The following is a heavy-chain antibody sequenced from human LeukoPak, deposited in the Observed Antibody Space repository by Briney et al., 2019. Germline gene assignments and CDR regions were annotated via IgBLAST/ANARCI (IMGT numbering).Heavy chain of an antibody. J-gene: IGHJ6*03. CDR3: ARAPGPPSSSWYDGGYYYYYYMDV. V-gene: IGHV1-18*01. Sequence: GASVKVSCKASGYTFTSYGISWVRQAPGQGLEWMGWISAYNGNTNYAQKLQGRVTMTTDTSTSTAYMELRSLRSDDTAVYYCARAPGPPSSSWYDGGYYYYYYMDVWGKGTTVTVSS. D-gene: IGHD6-13*01. CDR1: GYTFTSYG. CDR2: ISAYNGNT.